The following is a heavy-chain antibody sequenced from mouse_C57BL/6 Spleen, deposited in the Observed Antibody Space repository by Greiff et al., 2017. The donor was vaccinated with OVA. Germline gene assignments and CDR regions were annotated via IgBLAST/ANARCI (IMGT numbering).Heavy chain of an antibody. V-gene: IGHV1-64*01. J-gene: IGHJ4*01. CDR3: ARVGELGPFYAMDY. CDR2: IHPNSGST. D-gene: IGHD4-1*01. CDR1: GYTFTSYW. Sequence: QVQLQQPGAELVKPGASVKLSCKASGYTFTSYWMHWVKQRPGQGLEWIGMIHPNSGSTNYNEKFKSKATLTVDKSSSTAYMQLSSLTSEDSAVYYCARVGELGPFYAMDYWGQGTSVTVSS.